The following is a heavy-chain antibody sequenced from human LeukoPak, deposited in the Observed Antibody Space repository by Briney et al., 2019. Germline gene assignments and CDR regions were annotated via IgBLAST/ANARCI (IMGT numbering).Heavy chain of an antibody. J-gene: IGHJ6*03. V-gene: IGHV4-59*01. CDR1: GGSISSYY. CDR3: ASQRRYYYYMDV. D-gene: IGHD6-25*01. CDR2: IYYSGST. Sequence: SETLSLTYTVSGGSISSYYWSWIRQPLGRGLEWIGYIYYSGSTNYNPSLKSRVTISVDTSKNQFSLKLSSVTAADTAVYYCASQRRYYYYMDVWGKGTTVTVSS.